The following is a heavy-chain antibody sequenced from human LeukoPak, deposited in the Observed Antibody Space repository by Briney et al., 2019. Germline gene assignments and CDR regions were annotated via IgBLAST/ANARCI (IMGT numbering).Heavy chain of an antibody. Sequence: PGGSLRLSCAASGFTVSSTYMSWVRQAPGKGLEWVSVIYTAGSTYYADSVKGRFTIPRDNSENTLYLQMNSLGAEDTAVCYCVVVRPTDYWGQGTLVTVSS. CDR1: GFTVSSTY. J-gene: IGHJ4*02. CDR3: VVVRPTDY. V-gene: IGHV3-53*05. CDR2: IYTAGST. D-gene: IGHD2-21*01.